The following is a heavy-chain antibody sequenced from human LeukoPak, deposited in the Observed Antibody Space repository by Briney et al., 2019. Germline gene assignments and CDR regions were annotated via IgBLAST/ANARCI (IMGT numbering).Heavy chain of an antibody. CDR3: AKDYTEPPYYFCYYYMDV. V-gene: IGHV3-23*01. J-gene: IGHJ6*03. Sequence: GGSLRLSCAASGFTFSSYARSWVRQAPGKGRGCVSAIIGSGGSTYYADSAKGRVTISRDNSKNTRCLHMNSLRAEDTPVYYCAKDYTEPPYYFCYYYMDVWGKGTTVTVSS. CDR1: GFTFSSYA. CDR2: IIGSGGST. D-gene: IGHD1-14*01.